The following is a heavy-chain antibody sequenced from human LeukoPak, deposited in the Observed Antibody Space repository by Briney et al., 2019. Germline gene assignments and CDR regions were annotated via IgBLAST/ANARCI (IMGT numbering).Heavy chain of an antibody. CDR2: ISSGSSTI. V-gene: IGHV3-48*01. CDR3: ARDMLAAAGTIDY. CDR1: GFTFSSYS. J-gene: IGHJ4*02. Sequence: GVSLRLSCAASGFTFSSYSMNWVRQAPGKGLEWVSYISSGSSTIYYEDSVKGRFTISRDNAKNSLYLQMNSLRAEDTAVYYCARDMLAAAGTIDYWGQGTLVTVSS. D-gene: IGHD6-13*01.